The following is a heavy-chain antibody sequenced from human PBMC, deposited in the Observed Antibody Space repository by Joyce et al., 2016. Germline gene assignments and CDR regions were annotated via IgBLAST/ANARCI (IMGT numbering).Heavy chain of an antibody. Sequence: QVQLVQSGAEVKKPGASVKVSCKASRYTFTRYEINWVRQATGQGLEWMGWMNPNTGNTAYAQKVQGRVTMTRNTSISTAYMELSSLRSEDTAVYYCARERNFGDLSFDPWGQGTLVTVSS. V-gene: IGHV1-8*01. J-gene: IGHJ5*02. CDR3: ARERNFGDLSFDP. CDR1: RYTFTRYE. CDR2: MNPNTGNT. D-gene: IGHD4-17*01.